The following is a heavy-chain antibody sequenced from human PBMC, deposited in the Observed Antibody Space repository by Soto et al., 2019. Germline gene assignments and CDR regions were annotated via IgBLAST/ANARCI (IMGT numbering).Heavy chain of an antibody. D-gene: IGHD3-22*01. J-gene: IGHJ4*02. CDR1: GFTFSDYY. Sequence: GGSLRLSCAASGFTFSDYYMSWIRQAPGKGLEWVSYISSSDSIYYADSVKGRFTISRDNAKNSVYLQMNSLRAEDTAVYYCARDLGYYDSSGYFDYWGQGTLVTVSS. CDR2: ISSSDSI. CDR3: ARDLGYYDSSGYFDY. V-gene: IGHV3-11*01.